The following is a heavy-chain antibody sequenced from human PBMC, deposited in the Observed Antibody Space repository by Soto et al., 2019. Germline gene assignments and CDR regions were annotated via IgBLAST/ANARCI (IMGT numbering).Heavy chain of an antibody. CDR1: GYTFTDYY. J-gene: IGHJ5*02. CDR3: ARGPPRKWVDP. CDR2: VNPKSGGT. V-gene: IGHV1-2*02. Sequence: ASVKVSCKASGYTFTDYYMHWVRQAPGQGLEWMGWVNPKSGGTNYAQKFQGGVTMTRDTSISTAYMELSRLRSDDTAMYYCARGPPRKWVDPWGQGILVTVSS.